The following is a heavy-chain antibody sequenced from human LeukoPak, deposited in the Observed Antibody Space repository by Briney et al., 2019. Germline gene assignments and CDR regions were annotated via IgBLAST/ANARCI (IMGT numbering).Heavy chain of an antibody. Sequence: SGTLSLTCAVSGDSISRGHCWNWVRQPPGKGLEWIGEIFHTGNTNYNPSLKSRVTMSVDKSKNQFSLNLTSVTATDTAVYYCARNHDWAFDYWGQGTLATVSS. CDR1: GDSISRGHC. D-gene: IGHD2-21*01. J-gene: IGHJ4*02. V-gene: IGHV4-4*02. CDR3: ARNHDWAFDY. CDR2: IFHTGNT.